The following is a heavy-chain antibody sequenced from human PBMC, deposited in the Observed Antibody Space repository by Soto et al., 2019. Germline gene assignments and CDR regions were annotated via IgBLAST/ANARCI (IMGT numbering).Heavy chain of an antibody. V-gene: IGHV3-48*03. CDR2: INSGGSLI. CDR1: GFRFNEYE. Sequence: EVQLVESGGGLVQPGGSLRLSCVGSGFRFNEYEINWVRQAPGKGLEWISYINSGGSLIYYAASVKGRFTISRDNYKESVYLKKNSLRADDTELYYCARETSYGQSATIVGEFWGQGPLVTVSS. CDR3: ARETSYGQSATIVGEF. D-gene: IGHD3-10*01. J-gene: IGHJ4*02.